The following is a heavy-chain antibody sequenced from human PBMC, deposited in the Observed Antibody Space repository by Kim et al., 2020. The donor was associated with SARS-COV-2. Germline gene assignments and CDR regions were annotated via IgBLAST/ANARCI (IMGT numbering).Heavy chain of an antibody. J-gene: IGHJ4*02. V-gene: IGHV4-31*02. Sequence: SLDGRVTISVDTSKTQFSLKLSSVTAADTAVYYCARADLGQIAAAGHFDYWGQGTLVTVSS. D-gene: IGHD6-13*01. CDR3: ARADLGQIAAAGHFDY.